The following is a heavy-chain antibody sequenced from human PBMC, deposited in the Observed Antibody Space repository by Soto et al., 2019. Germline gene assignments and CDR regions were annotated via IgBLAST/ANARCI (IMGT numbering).Heavy chain of an antibody. CDR3: ARGLISGSHYSGGWYYFDS. J-gene: IGHJ4*02. CDR1: GGSFSGYI. D-gene: IGHD1-26*01. V-gene: IGHV4-34*01. Sequence: LSLTCDVYGGSFSGYIWTWIRQTPGKGLQWIGQINHSGSANYNPSLRSRVTISVHTSNSQFSLELSSVTAADTAVYYCARGLISGSHYSGGWYYFDSWGQGTQVTVSS. CDR2: INHSGSA.